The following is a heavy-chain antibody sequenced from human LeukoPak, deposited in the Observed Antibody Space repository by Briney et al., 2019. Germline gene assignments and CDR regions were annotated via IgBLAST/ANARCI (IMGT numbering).Heavy chain of an antibody. CDR1: GYTLTGYY. CDR2: INPNSGDT. Sequence: KPGASVKVSCKASGYTLTGYYMHWVRQAPGQGLEWMGWINPNSGDTNYAQKFQGRVTMTRDTSISTAYMELSRLRSDDTAVYYCAKVGRAWSFDYWGQGTLVTVSS. J-gene: IGHJ4*02. CDR3: AKVGRAWSFDY. V-gene: IGHV1-2*02. D-gene: IGHD6-19*01.